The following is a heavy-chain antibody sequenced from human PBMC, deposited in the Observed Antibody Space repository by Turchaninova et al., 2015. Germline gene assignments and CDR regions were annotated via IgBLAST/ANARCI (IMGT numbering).Heavy chain of an antibody. V-gene: IGHV4-59*01. CDR3: ARHVDYHGFFHH. J-gene: IGHJ4*02. CDR1: VGSIRSYY. D-gene: IGHD3-10*01. Sequence: QVQLQESGPGLVKPSETLSLPCTVSVGSIRSYYWSWIRQPPGKGLEWIGCFYYIGITNSNPPLKSRVTISVDTSKNQFSLELSSVTAADTACYYCARHVDYHGFFHHWGQGTLVTVSS. CDR2: FYYIGIT.